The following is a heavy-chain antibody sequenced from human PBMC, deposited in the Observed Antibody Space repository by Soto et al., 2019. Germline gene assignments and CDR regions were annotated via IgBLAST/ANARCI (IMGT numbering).Heavy chain of an antibody. CDR2: IYYSGFT. D-gene: IGHD1-26*01. J-gene: IGHJ4*02. CDR1: GGSISSYY. CDR3: ARDPVGGTHFDY. V-gene: IGHV4-59*01. Sequence: SETLSLTCTVSGGSISSYYWSWIRQPPGKGLEWIGYIYYSGFTNYNSSLKSRITMSIDTSKNQFSLKLSSVTAADTAIYYCARDPVGGTHFDYWGQGAPVTVSS.